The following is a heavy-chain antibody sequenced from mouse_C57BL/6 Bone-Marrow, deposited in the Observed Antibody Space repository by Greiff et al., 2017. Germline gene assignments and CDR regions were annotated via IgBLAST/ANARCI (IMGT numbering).Heavy chain of an antibody. Sequence: EVQLLESGGDLVKPGGSLKLSCAASGFTFSSYGMSWVRQTPAKRLEWFAAISSGCSPTFYPDSVKGRFTITRDNDKNTLYLQMSSLMSEETAVDYCARQSRNDEGVDYWGQGTTLTVSS. J-gene: IGHJ2*01. V-gene: IGHV5-6*01. D-gene: IGHD2-1*01. CDR3: ARQSRNDEGVDY. CDR2: ISSGCSPT. CDR1: GFTFSSYG.